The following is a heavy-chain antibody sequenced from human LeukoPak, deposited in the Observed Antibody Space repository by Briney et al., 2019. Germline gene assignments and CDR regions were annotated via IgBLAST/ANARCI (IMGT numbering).Heavy chain of an antibody. J-gene: IGHJ3*02. CDR3: ARGTPLSQGGWPDAFDI. CDR2: IYYSGST. V-gene: IGHV4-61*01. D-gene: IGHD1-1*01. CDR1: GGSVSSGSYY. Sequence: SETLSLTCTVSGGSVSSGSYYWSWIRQPPGKGLEWIGYIYYSGSTNYNPSLKSRVTISVDTSKNQFSLKLSSVTAADTAVYYCARGTPLSQGGWPDAFDIWGQGTMVTVSS.